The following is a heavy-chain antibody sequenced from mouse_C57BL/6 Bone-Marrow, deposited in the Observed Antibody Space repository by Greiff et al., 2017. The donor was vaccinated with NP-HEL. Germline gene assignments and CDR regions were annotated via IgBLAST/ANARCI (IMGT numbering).Heavy chain of an antibody. V-gene: IGHV5-17*01. CDR2: ISSGSSTI. D-gene: IGHD2-10*02. Sequence: EVKLMESGGGLVKPGGSLKLSCAASGFTFSDYGMHWVRQAPEKGLAWVAYISSGSSTIYYADTVKGRFTISRDNAKNTLFLQMTSLRSEDTAMYYCARGRYGNYYFDYWGQGTTLTVSS. CDR3: ARGRYGNYYFDY. CDR1: GFTFSDYG. J-gene: IGHJ2*01.